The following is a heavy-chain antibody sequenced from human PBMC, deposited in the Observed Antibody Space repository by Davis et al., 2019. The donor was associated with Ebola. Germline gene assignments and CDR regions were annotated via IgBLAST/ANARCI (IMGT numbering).Heavy chain of an antibody. CDR3: ERDACSGGTCYYFDY. CDR2: INPKSGAA. J-gene: IGHJ4*02. CDR1: GYTFTDYF. Sequence: ASVKVSCKASGYTFTDYFMHWVRQAPGQGLEWMGRINPKSGAADYAQKFQGRVTMARDTSVTTMYMELSRLRSDDTAVYYCERDACSGGTCYYFDYWGQGTLVTVSS. V-gene: IGHV1-2*06. D-gene: IGHD2-15*01.